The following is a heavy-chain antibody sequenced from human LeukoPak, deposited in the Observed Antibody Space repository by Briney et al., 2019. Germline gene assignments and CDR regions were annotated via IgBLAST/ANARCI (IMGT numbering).Heavy chain of an antibody. CDR2: IYYSGNT. J-gene: IGHJ3*02. D-gene: IGHD6-19*01. CDR1: GGSMNDYY. V-gene: IGHV4-59*08. CDR3: ARALSQWLGLDAFVI. Sequence: PSETLSLTCTVSGGSMNDYYWTCIRQPPEKGLEWIGCIYYSGNTNYNPSLESRVTISIDTSKNQFSLRMTSVTAADTAVYYCARALSQWLGLDAFVIWGQGTMVTVSS.